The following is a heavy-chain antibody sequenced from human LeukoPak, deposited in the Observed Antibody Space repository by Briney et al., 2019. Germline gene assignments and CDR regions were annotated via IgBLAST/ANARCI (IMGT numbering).Heavy chain of an antibody. J-gene: IGHJ6*02. CDR2: ISGSGGRT. V-gene: IGHV3-23*01. D-gene: IGHD5-12*01. Sequence: PGGSLRLSCAASGFTFSSYAMSWVRQAPGKGLEWVSDISGSGGRTYYADSVKGRFTISRDNSKNTLYLQMNSLRAEDTAVYYCAKDQSYSGYDLDYGMDVWGQGTTVTVYS. CDR3: AKDQSYSGYDLDYGMDV. CDR1: GFTFSSYA.